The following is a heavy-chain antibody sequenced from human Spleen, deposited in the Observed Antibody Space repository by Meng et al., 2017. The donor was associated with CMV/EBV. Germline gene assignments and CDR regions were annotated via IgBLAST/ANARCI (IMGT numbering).Heavy chain of an antibody. V-gene: IGHV1-69*05. J-gene: IGHJ6*02. Sequence: SVKVSCKTSGYTFTGYYMHWVRQAPGQGLEWMGGIIPMSETTNHAQKFQGRVTITTDEATSTAYMELSSLRSEDTAVYYCARNSRSWGILFPRDRMYYGMDVWGQGTTVTVSS. CDR3: ARNSRSWGILFPRDRMYYGMDV. D-gene: IGHD2-15*01. CDR2: IIPMSETT. CDR1: GYTFTGYY.